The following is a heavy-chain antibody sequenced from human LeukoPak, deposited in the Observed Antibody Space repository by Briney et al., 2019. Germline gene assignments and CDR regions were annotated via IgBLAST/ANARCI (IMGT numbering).Heavy chain of an antibody. J-gene: IGHJ5*02. D-gene: IGHD6-19*01. CDR1: GFTFSSYS. CDR2: ISGSGGST. CDR3: ARSAGQWLVT. Sequence: PGGSLRLSCAASGFTFSSYSMNWVRQAPGKGLEWVSAISGSGGSTYYADSVKGRFTISRDNSKNTLYLQMNSLRAKDTAVYYCARSAGQWLVTWGQGTLVTVSS. V-gene: IGHV3-23*01.